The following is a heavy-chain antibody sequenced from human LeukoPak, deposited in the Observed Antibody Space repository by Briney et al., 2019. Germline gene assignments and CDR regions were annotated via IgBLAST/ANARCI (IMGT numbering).Heavy chain of an antibody. CDR3: ARHGRGIQLWLEY. CDR2: IYTSGST. CDR1: GGSISSHY. V-gene: IGHV4-4*09. Sequence: SETLSLTCTVSGGSISSHYWSWIRQPPGKGLEWIGYIYTSGSTNYNPSLKSRVTISVDTSKNQFSLKLSSVTAADTAVYYCARHGRGIQLWLEYWGQGTLVTVSS. D-gene: IGHD5-18*01. J-gene: IGHJ4*02.